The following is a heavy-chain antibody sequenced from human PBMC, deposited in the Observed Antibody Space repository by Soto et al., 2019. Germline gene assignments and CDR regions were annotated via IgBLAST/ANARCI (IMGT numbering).Heavy chain of an antibody. CDR1: GVTFSSYW. D-gene: IGHD6-13*01. V-gene: IGHV3-7*01. CDR3: ARRYSSSWSGFDP. J-gene: IGHJ5*02. CDR2: IKQDGGEK. Sequence: GSLRLSCAASGVTFSSYWMSWVRQAPGKGLEWVANIKQDGGEKYYVDSVKGRFTISRDNAKNSLYLQMNSLRVEDTALYYCARRYSSSWSGFDPWGRGTLVTVSS.